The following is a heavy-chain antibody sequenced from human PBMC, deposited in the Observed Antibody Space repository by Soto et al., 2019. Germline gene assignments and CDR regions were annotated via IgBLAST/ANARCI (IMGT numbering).Heavy chain of an antibody. J-gene: IGHJ4*02. Sequence: QVQLVQSGAEVKKPGSSVKVSCKASGGTFSSYAISWVRQAPGQGLEWMGGIIPNLGTANYAQKFQGRVTITADESTSTAYMELSSLRSEDTAVYYCARPGTDFDWLLPFDYWGQGTLVTVSS. V-gene: IGHV1-69*01. CDR3: ARPGTDFDWLLPFDY. CDR1: GGTFSSYA. D-gene: IGHD3-9*01. CDR2: IIPNLGTA.